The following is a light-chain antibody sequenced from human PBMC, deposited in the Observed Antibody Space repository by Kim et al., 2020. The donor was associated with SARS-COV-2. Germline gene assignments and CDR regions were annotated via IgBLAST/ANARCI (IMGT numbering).Light chain of an antibody. CDR2: QDS. CDR3: QAWDSSTYV. CDR1: KLGDKY. J-gene: IGLJ1*01. V-gene: IGLV3-1*01. Sequence: SVSPGKTASITCSGDKLGDKYACWYQQKAGQSPVLVIYQDSKRPSGIPERFSGSNSGNTATLTISGTQAMDEADYYCQAWDSSTYVFGTGTKVTVL.